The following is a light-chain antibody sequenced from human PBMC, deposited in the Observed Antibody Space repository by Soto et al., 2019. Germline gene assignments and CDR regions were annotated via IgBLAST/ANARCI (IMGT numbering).Light chain of an antibody. CDR1: QDINVY. V-gene: IGKV1-39*01. CDR2: SAS. Sequence: DIQMTQSPSSLSASVGDTVTITCRASQDINVYLNWYQQKPGEVPKLLIYSASSLHSGVPSRFTGSGSETDLTLTIRSLQPEDFATYYCQHGYVAPYNFGQGTKVDIK. CDR3: QHGYVAPYN. J-gene: IGKJ2*01.